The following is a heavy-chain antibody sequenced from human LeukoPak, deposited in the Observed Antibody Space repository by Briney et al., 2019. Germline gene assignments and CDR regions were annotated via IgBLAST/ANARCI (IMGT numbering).Heavy chain of an antibody. Sequence: GGSLRLSCAVSGFTFSSYWMNWVRQAPGKGLEWVANIKEDGSEKNYVDSVKGRFTISRDNAKNSLYLQTNSLRAEDTAVYYCARVRYMDVWGKGTTVTVSS. CDR2: IKEDGSEK. CDR3: ARVRYMDV. CDR1: GFTFSSYW. J-gene: IGHJ6*03. V-gene: IGHV3-7*01.